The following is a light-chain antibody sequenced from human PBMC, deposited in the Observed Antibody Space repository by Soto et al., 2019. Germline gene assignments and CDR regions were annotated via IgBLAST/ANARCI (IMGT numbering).Light chain of an antibody. CDR3: QQYNSYSWT. CDR1: QSINSW. CDR2: KAS. J-gene: IGKJ1*01. Sequence: DIQMTQSPSTLSASVGDRVTITCRASQSINSWLAWFQQKPGKATKLLIYKASSLESGVPSRFSGSGSETEFTLTISSLQPDDFATYYCQQYNSYSWTFGQGTKVEIK. V-gene: IGKV1-5*03.